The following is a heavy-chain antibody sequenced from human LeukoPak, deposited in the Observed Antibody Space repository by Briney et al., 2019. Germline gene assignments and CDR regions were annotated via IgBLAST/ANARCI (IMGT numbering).Heavy chain of an antibody. J-gene: IGHJ5*02. D-gene: IGHD4-17*01. CDR1: GGSISSSNYY. V-gene: IGHV4-39*07. CDR3: ARADDYVGTFDP. Sequence: SSETLSLTCTVSGGSISSSNYYWGWIRQPPGKGLEWIGSIYYSGSTYYNPSLKSRVTISVDTSKNQFSLKLSFLTAADTAVYYCARADDYVGTFDPWGQGTLVTVSS. CDR2: IYYSGST.